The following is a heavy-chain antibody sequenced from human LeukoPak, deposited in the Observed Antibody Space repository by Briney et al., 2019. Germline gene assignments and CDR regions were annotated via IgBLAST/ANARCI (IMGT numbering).Heavy chain of an antibody. D-gene: IGHD3-10*01. J-gene: IGHJ4*02. CDR1: GFTFSSYA. V-gene: IGHV3-48*04. CDR3: ARDGAGLVRGPDY. CDR2: ISSSGSTI. Sequence: PGGSLRLSCAASGFTFSSYAMHWVRQAPGKGLEWVSYISSSGSTIYYADSVKGRFTISRDNAKNSLYLQMNSLRAEDTAVYYCARDGAGLVRGPDYWGQGTLVTVSS.